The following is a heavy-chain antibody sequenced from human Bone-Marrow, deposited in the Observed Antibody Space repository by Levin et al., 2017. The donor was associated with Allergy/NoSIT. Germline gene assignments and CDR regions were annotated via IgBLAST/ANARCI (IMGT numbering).Heavy chain of an antibody. V-gene: IGHV3-23*01. Sequence: LSLTCAASGFTFSSYAMSWVRQAPGKGLEWVSAISGSGGSTYYADSVKGRFTISRDNSKNTLYLQMNSLRAEDTAVYYCAKDKVAAISWGQGTLVTVSS. CDR2: ISGSGGST. CDR3: AKDKVAAIS. D-gene: IGHD2-15*01. J-gene: IGHJ5*02. CDR1: GFTFSSYA.